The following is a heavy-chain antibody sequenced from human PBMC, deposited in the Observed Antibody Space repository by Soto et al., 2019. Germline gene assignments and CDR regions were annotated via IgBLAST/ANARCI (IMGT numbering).Heavy chain of an antibody. V-gene: IGHV4-39*01. J-gene: IGHJ5*02. CDR3: ARYYYDSSGYYGGTWFDP. Sequence: PSETLSLTCTVSGGSISSSSYYWGWIRQPPGKGLEWIGSIYYSGSTYYNPSLKSRVTISVDTSKNQFSLKLSSVTAADTAVYYCARYYYDSSGYYGGTWFDPWGQGTLVTVSS. CDR1: GGSISSSSYY. CDR2: IYYSGST. D-gene: IGHD3-22*01.